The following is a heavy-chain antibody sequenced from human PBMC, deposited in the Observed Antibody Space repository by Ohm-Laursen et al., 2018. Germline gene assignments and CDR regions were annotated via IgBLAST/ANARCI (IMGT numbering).Heavy chain of an antibody. CDR3: ATSNNWYYFDY. CDR2: IYYSGST. J-gene: IGHJ4*02. Sequence: SQTLSLTCTVSGGSVSSGSYYWSWIRQPPGKGLEWIGYIYYSGSTNYNPSLKSRVTISVDTSKNQFSLKLSSVTAADTSVYYCATSNNWYYFDYWGQGTLVTVSS. CDR1: GGSVSSGSYY. V-gene: IGHV4-61*01. D-gene: IGHD6-13*01.